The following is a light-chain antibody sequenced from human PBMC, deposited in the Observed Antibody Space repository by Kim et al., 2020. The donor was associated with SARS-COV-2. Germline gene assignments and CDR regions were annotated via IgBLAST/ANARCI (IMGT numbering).Light chain of an antibody. J-gene: IGLJ1*01. CDR2: GYN. V-gene: IGLV3-19*01. Sequence: ALGQTVRITCQGDSLGSYSGNWYQQKPGQAPVVVIYGYNNRPSGIPARFSGSRSGNTASLTITGAQAEDEADYYCNSRDSSGYQFVFGTGTKVTVL. CDR3: NSRDSSGYQFV. CDR1: SLGSYS.